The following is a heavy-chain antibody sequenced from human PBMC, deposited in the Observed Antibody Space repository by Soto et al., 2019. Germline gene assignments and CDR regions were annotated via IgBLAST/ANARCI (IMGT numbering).Heavy chain of an antibody. CDR1: GFTFSSYA. J-gene: IGHJ4*02. D-gene: IGHD1-7*01. Sequence: EVQLLESGGGLVQPGGSLRLSCAASGFTFSSYAMSWVRQAPGKGLEWVSAISGSGGSTYYADSVKGRFTISRDNSKNTLYLQMNSLRAEDTAVYYCAKMMTKYNWNYGGGYYFDYWGQGTLVTVSS. CDR3: AKMMTKYNWNYGGGYYFDY. CDR2: ISGSGGST. V-gene: IGHV3-23*01.